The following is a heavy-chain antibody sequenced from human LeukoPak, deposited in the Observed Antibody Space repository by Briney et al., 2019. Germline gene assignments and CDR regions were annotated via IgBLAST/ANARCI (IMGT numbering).Heavy chain of an antibody. J-gene: IGHJ3*02. CDR1: GGSISSYY. D-gene: IGHD2-2*01. Sequence: SETLSLICTVSGGSISSYYWCWIRQPPGKGLEWIGYIYYSGSTNYNPSLKSRVTISVDTSKNQFSLKLSSVTAADTAVYYCARGHPNARGQALDIWGQGTMVTVSS. CDR3: ARGHPNARGQALDI. V-gene: IGHV4-59*01. CDR2: IYYSGST.